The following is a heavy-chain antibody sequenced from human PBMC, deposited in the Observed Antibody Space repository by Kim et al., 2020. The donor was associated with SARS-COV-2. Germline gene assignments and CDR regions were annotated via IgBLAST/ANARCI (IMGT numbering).Heavy chain of an antibody. CDR3: AKAQPLSSSWYVFVD. D-gene: IGHD6-13*01. CDR1: GFTVNNFA. Sequence: GGSLRLSCGAPGFTVNNFAMSWVRQAPGKGLEWVSTDPGGGGRTFYADSVKGRFTISRDNSKNRLCLQMNSERAEDTAVYYCAKAQPLSSSWYVFVDWGQGTLVTVSS. CDR2: DPGGGGRT. J-gene: IGHJ4*02. V-gene: IGHV3-23*01.